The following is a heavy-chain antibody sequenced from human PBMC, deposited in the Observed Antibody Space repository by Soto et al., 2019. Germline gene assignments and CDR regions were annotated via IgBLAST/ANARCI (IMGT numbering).Heavy chain of an antibody. CDR3: SRLWFGESGDY. CDR1: GGSGSSGSYY. Sequence: APTLSLTCNVSGGSGSSGSYYWSWIRQPPGKGLEWIGEINHSGSTNYNTSLKSLVTVSVDTSKNPFSLKLSSVTAADTAVYYCSRLWFGESGDYWGQGILV. CDR2: INHSGST. V-gene: IGHV4-39*07. J-gene: IGHJ4*02. D-gene: IGHD3-10*01.